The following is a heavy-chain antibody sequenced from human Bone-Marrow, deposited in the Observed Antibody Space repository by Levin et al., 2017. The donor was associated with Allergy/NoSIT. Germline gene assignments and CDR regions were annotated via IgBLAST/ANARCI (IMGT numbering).Heavy chain of an antibody. V-gene: IGHV4-59*01. CDR2: IYYSGST. D-gene: IGHD4-23*01. J-gene: IGHJ6*02. Sequence: ESLKISCTVSGGSISSYYWSWIRQPPGKGLEWIGYIYYSGSTNYNPSLKSRVTISVDTSKNQFSLKLSSVTAADTAVYYCARNSDYYYYGMDVWGQGTTVTVSS. CDR3: ARNSDYYYYGMDV. CDR1: GGSISSYY.